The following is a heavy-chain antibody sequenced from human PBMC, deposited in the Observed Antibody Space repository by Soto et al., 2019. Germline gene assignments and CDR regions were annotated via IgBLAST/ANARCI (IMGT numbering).Heavy chain of an antibody. Sequence: GGSLRLSSTASGFTFSGKTMYWVRQAPGKGLEWVSSISSSSSYIYYADSVKGRFTISRDNAKNSLYLQMNSLRAEDTAVYYCARDSIVAFDYWGQGTLVTVSS. CDR1: GFTFSGKT. CDR3: ARDSIVAFDY. V-gene: IGHV3-21*01. CDR2: ISSSSSYI. D-gene: IGHD2-21*01. J-gene: IGHJ4*02.